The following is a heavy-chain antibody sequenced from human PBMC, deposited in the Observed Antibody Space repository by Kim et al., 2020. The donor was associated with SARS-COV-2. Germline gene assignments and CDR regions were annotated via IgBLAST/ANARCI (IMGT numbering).Heavy chain of an antibody. D-gene: IGHD1-26*01. Sequence: ASVKVSCKASGYTFTSYDINWVRQATGQGLEWMGWMNPNSGNTGYAQKFQGRVTMTRNTSISTAYMELSSLRSEDTAVYYCAIVGATTGYYYYGMDVWGQGTTVTVSS. CDR3: AIVGATTGYYYYGMDV. J-gene: IGHJ6*02. CDR2: MNPNSGNT. V-gene: IGHV1-8*01. CDR1: GYTFTSYD.